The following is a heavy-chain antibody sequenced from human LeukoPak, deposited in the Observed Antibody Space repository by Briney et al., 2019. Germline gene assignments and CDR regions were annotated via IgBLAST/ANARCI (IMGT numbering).Heavy chain of an antibody. D-gene: IGHD1-26*01. V-gene: IGHV3-48*03. CDR1: GFTFSSYE. CDR3: ARAQEGSYYSHYFDY. J-gene: IGHJ4*02. Sequence: PGGSLRLSCAAPGFTFSSYEMNWVRQAPGKGLEWVSYISSNGSTIYYADSVKGRFTISRDNAKNSLYLQMNSLRAEDTAVYYCARAQEGSYYSHYFDYWGQGTLVTVSS. CDR2: ISSNGSTI.